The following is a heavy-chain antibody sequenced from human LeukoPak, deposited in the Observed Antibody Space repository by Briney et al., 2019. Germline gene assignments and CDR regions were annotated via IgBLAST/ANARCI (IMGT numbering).Heavy chain of an antibody. D-gene: IGHD3-22*01. Sequence: SVKVSCKASGYTFTSYGISWVRQAPGQGLEWMGGIIPIFGTANYAQKFQGRVTITADESTSTAYMELSSLRSEDTAVYYCARASSGYYPIDYWGQGTLVTVSS. V-gene: IGHV1-69*13. CDR2: IIPIFGTA. J-gene: IGHJ4*02. CDR3: ARASSGYYPIDY. CDR1: GYTFTSYG.